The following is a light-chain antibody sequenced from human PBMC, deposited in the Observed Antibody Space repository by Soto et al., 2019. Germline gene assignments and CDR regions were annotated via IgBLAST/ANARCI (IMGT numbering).Light chain of an antibody. Sequence: IVMTQSQVTLFVSPGERATLSCRASQSVSRNLAWYQQKPGQAPSLLISGAFTRATGIPARFSGTGSGTEFTLTISSLKSEDFAVYYCQQRSNWPITFGQGTRLEIK. V-gene: IGKV3-15*01. CDR3: QQRSNWPIT. CDR2: GAF. CDR1: QSVSRN. J-gene: IGKJ5*01.